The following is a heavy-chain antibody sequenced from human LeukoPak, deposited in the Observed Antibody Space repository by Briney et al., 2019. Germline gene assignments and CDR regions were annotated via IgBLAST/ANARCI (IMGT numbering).Heavy chain of an antibody. CDR1: GFIFSSYY. D-gene: IGHD2-2*02. CDR2: ISYGGSNK. V-gene: IGHV3-30*03. Sequence: GGSLRLSCAASGFIFSSYYMHWVRQAPGKGLEGVGVISYGGSNKYYADSVKGGFTISGDKSKNTLYLEMNRLRDEDTAVYYCARRGGCSSTSCHRGDYYYSMDVWGKGTTVTVSS. CDR3: ARRGGCSSTSCHRGDYYYSMDV. J-gene: IGHJ6*03.